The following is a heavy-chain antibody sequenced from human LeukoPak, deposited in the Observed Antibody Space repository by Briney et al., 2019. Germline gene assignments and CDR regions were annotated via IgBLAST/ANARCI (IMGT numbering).Heavy chain of an antibody. V-gene: IGHV3-30*04. D-gene: IGHD3-9*01. Sequence: GGSLRLSCVASGFTFSASTMHWVRQAPGKGLEWVAVISYDGSNKYYADSVKGRFTISRDNAKNSLYLQMNSLRAEDTAVYYCARALNYDILTGYDYWGQGTLVTVSS. CDR2: ISYDGSNK. CDR1: GFTFSAST. J-gene: IGHJ4*02. CDR3: ARALNYDILTGYDY.